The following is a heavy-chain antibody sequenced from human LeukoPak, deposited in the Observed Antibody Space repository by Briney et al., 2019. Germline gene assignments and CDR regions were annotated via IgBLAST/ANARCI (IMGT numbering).Heavy chain of an antibody. J-gene: IGHJ4*02. CDR1: GGTFSSYA. V-gene: IGHV1-46*01. CDR2: INPSGGST. D-gene: IGHD1-26*01. Sequence: ASVKVSCKASGGTFSSYAISWVRQAPGQGLEWMGIINPSGGSTSYAQKFQGRVTMTRDTSTSTVYMELSSLRSEDTAVYYCARAGATPWDYWGQGTLVTVSS. CDR3: ARAGATPWDY.